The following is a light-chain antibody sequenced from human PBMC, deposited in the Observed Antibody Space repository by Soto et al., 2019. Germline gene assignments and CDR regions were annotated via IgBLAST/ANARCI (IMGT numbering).Light chain of an antibody. V-gene: IGLV1-40*01. J-gene: IGLJ1*01. Sequence: QSVLTQPPSVSGAPGQRVTFSCTGSSSNIGAGYDVHWYQQFPGTAPKLLISGNINRPSGIPDRFSGSKSGTSASLATTGLQTEDEADYYCQSYDVSLTASVFGTGTKVTVL. CDR1: SSNIGAGYD. CDR3: QSYDVSLTASV. CDR2: GNI.